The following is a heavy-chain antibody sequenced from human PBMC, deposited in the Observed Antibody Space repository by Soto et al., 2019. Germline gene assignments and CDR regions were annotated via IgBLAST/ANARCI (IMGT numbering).Heavy chain of an antibody. CDR2: IYYSGST. Sequence: XGTLSLTCTVSGGSISSSSYYWGWIRQPPGKGLEWIGSIYYSGSTYYNPSLKSRVTISVDTSKNQFSLKLSSVTAADTAVYYCARHTIAVADDYFDYWGQGTLVTVSS. D-gene: IGHD6-19*01. CDR3: ARHTIAVADDYFDY. J-gene: IGHJ4*02. V-gene: IGHV4-39*01. CDR1: GGSISSSSYY.